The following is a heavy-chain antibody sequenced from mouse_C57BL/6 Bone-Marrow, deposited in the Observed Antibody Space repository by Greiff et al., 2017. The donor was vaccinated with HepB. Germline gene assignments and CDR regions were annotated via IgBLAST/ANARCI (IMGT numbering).Heavy chain of an antibody. Sequence: QVQLQQSGPGLVQPSQSLSITCTVSGFSLTSYGIYWVRQSPGKGLEWLGVIWRGGSTAYNAAFMSRLSITKDNSKSQVFFKMNSLQADDTAIYYCAKSGYYGYAWFAYWGQGTLVTVSA. CDR3: AKSGYYGYAWFAY. CDR1: GFSLTSYG. D-gene: IGHD2-2*01. V-gene: IGHV2-5*01. J-gene: IGHJ3*01. CDR2: IWRGGST.